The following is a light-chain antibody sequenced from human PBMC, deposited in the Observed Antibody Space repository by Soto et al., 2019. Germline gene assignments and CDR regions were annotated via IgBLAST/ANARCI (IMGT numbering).Light chain of an antibody. Sequence: EIVLTPSPVTLSLSPGATATFSSSASQSSTSNYLAWYPHKPGQAPRLLIYDASSRATGIPDRFSGSGSGTDFTLTISRLEPEDFAVYYCQQYSSSPPLSFGGGTKVDIK. CDR3: QQYSSSPPLS. CDR1: QSSTSNY. V-gene: IGKV3-20*01. J-gene: IGKJ4*01. CDR2: DAS.